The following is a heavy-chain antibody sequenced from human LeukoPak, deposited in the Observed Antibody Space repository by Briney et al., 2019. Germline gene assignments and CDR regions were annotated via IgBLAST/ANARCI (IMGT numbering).Heavy chain of an antibody. D-gene: IGHD2-21*02. V-gene: IGHV3-74*01. CDR1: GFTFSSYS. Sequence: PGGSLRLSCAASGFTFSSYSMNWVRQAPGKGLVWVSRINSDGSSTSYADSVKGRFTISRDNAKNTLYLQMNSLRAEDTAVYYCASLAYCGGDCYRGPFDYWGQGTLVTVSS. CDR3: ASLAYCGGDCYRGPFDY. CDR2: INSDGSST. J-gene: IGHJ4*02.